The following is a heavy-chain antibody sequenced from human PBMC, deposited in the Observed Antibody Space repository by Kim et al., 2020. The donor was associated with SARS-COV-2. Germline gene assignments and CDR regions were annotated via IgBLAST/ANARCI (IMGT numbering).Heavy chain of an antibody. D-gene: IGHD2-21*02. CDR3: ARWGCTSVDCYHYYYYYMDV. J-gene: IGHJ6*03. CDR2: ISTTSSTI. Sequence: GGSLRLSCAASGFTFSYYEMNWVRQAPGKGLEWVAYISTTSSTIYYADSVKGRFTISRDNAKDSLYLQMNSLRAEDTAVYFCARWGCTSVDCYHYYYYYMDVWGEGTTVTVSS. V-gene: IGHV3-48*03. CDR1: GFTFSYYE.